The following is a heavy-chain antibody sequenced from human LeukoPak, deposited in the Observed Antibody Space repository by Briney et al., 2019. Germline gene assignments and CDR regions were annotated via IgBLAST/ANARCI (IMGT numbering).Heavy chain of an antibody. Sequence: PGESLKISCKGSGYIFTNYWIAWVRQMPGKGLEWMGIIYPDDSDTRYSPSFQGQVTISADKSISTAYLQWSSLKASDTAMYYRARRSYYDSGGYYYDFWGQGTLVTVSS. D-gene: IGHD3-22*01. J-gene: IGHJ4*02. CDR2: IYPDDSDT. CDR3: ARRSYYDSGGYYYDF. V-gene: IGHV5-51*01. CDR1: GYIFTNYW.